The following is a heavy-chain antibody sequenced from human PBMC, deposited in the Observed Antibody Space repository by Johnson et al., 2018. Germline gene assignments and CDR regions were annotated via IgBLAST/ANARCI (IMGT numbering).Heavy chain of an antibody. V-gene: IGHV3-49*03. CDR3: TTELFRIGLMVYADYMDV. Sequence: VQLVESGGGLVQPGRSLRLSCTASGFTFGDYAMSWFRQAPGKGLEWVGFIRSKAYGGTTEYAASVKGRFTISRDDSKSIAYLQMNSLKTEDTAVYYCTTELFRIGLMVYADYMDVWGKGTTVTVSS. D-gene: IGHD2-8*01. J-gene: IGHJ6*03. CDR1: GFTFGDYA. CDR2: IRSKAYGGTT.